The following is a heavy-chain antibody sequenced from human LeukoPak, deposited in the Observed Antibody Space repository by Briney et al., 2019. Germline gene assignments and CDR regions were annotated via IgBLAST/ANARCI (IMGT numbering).Heavy chain of an antibody. D-gene: IGHD3-10*01. Sequence: ASVKVSCKASGYTFTSHDFNWVRQATGQGLEWMGWMNPNSGNTGYAQKFQGRVTMTRDTSLSTAYMELSSLRSEDTAMYYCARDARGAAADDAFDLWGQGTVVTVSS. CDR2: MNPNSGNT. CDR1: GYTFTSHD. V-gene: IGHV1-8*01. J-gene: IGHJ3*01. CDR3: ARDARGAAADDAFDL.